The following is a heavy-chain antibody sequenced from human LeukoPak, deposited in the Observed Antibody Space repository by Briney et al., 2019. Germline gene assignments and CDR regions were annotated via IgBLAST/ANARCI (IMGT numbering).Heavy chain of an antibody. CDR2: INPNSGGT. D-gene: IGHD2-2*02. J-gene: IGHJ4*02. CDR3: ARGQRRRYCSSTSCYTTDY. CDR1: GYTFTGYY. V-gene: IGHV1-2*02. Sequence: ASVKVSCKASGYTFTGYYMHWVRQAPGQGLEWMGWINPNSGGTNYAQKFQGRVTMTRDTSISTAYMELSRLRSEDTAVYYCARGQRRRYCSSTSCYTTDYWGQGTLVTVSS.